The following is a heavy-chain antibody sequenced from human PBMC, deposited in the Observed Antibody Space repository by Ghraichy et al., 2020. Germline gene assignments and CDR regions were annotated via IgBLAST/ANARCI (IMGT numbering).Heavy chain of an antibody. CDR3: ARDQLFKTGSSTSCYKEEDCYYYYGMDV. CDR1: GFTFSSYS. J-gene: IGHJ6*02. Sequence: GESLNISCAASGFTFSSYSMNWVRQAPGKGLEWVSYISSSSSTIYYADSVKGRFTISRDNAKNSLYLQMNSLRAEDTAVYYCARDQLFKTGSSTSCYKEEDCYYYYGMDVWGQGTTVTVSS. D-gene: IGHD2-2*02. V-gene: IGHV3-48*01. CDR2: ISSSSSTI.